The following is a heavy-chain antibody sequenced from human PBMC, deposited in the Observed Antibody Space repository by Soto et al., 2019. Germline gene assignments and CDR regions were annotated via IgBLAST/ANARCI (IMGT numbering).Heavy chain of an antibody. J-gene: IGHJ4*02. D-gene: IGHD6-13*01. CDR2: IIPILGIA. V-gene: IGHV1-69*02. Sequence: ASVKVSCKASGGTFSSYTISWVRQAPGQGLEWMGRIIPILGIANYAQKFQGRVTITADKSTSTAYMELSSLRSEDTAVYYCARGETIAAAGNGNYWGQGTLVTVSS. CDR3: ARGETIAAAGNGNY. CDR1: GGTFSSYT.